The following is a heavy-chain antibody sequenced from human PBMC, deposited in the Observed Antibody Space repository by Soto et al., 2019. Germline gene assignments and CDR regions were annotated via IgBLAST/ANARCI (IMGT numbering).Heavy chain of an antibody. CDR3: ARDGYYFDS. Sequence: QVQLQESGPGLVKPSETLSLTCTVSGGSVSSGSYYWSWIRQPPGKGLEWIGYIYYSGNTNYNPSLKSRVTISVDTSKNQFSLKLSSLTAADTAVYYCARDGYYFDSWGQGTLVTVSS. V-gene: IGHV4-61*01. D-gene: IGHD5-12*01. J-gene: IGHJ4*02. CDR2: IYYSGNT. CDR1: GGSVSSGSYY.